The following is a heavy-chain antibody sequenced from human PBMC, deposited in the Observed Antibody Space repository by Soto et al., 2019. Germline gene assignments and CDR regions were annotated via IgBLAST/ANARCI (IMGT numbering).Heavy chain of an antibody. CDR3: ARDRVGRRVLFDP. CDR1: GGTFSSYA. CDR2: IIPIFGTA. V-gene: IGHV1-69*12. J-gene: IGHJ5*02. Sequence: QVQLVQSGAEVKKPGSSVKVSCKASGGTFSSYAISWVRQAPGQGLEWMGGIIPIFGTANYAQKFQGRVTITADESPSTAYVELRRLRFEGTVVYHCARDRVGRRVLFDPWGQGTLVTVSS.